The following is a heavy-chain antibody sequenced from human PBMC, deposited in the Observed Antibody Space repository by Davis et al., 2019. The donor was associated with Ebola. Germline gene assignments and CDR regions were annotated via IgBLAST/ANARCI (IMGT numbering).Heavy chain of an antibody. V-gene: IGHV3-72*01. CDR3: ARSSDYDILTGYSN. CDR1: GFTFSDHY. CDR2: TRNKANSYTT. J-gene: IGHJ4*02. D-gene: IGHD3-9*01. Sequence: GESLKISCAASGFTFSDHYMDWVRQAPGKGLEWVGRTRNKANSYTTEYAASVKGRFTISRDDSKNSLYLQMNSLKTEDTAVYYCARSSDYDILTGYSNWGQGTLVTVSS.